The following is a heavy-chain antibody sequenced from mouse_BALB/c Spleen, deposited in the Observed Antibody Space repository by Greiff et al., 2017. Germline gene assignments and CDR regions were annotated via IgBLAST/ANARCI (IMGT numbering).Heavy chain of an antibody. CDR1: GFNIKDTY. Sequence: EVQLQQSGAELVKPGASVKLSCTASGFNIKDTYMHWVKQRPEQGLEWIGRIDPANGNTKYDPKFQGKATITADTSSNTAYLQLSSLTSEDTAVYYCAPLNTATELAYWGQGTLVTVSA. CDR3: APLNTATELAY. CDR2: IDPANGNT. V-gene: IGHV14-3*02. D-gene: IGHD1-2*01. J-gene: IGHJ3*01.